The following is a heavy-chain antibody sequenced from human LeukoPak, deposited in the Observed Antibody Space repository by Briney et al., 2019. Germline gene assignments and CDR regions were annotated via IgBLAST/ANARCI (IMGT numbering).Heavy chain of an antibody. CDR1: GSSISSSSYY. J-gene: IGHJ4*02. D-gene: IGHD3-22*01. CDR2: IYYSGST. V-gene: IGHV4-39*01. Sequence: SETLSLTCTVSGSSISSSSYYWGWIRQPPGKGLEWIGSIYYSGSTYYNPSLKSRVTISVDTSKNQFSLKLSSVTAADTAVYYCARFAGTTMIGDYWGQGTLVTVSS. CDR3: ARFAGTTMIGDY.